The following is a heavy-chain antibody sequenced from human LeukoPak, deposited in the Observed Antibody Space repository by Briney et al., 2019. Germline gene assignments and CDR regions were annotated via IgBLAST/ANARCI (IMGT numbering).Heavy chain of an antibody. CDR3: TTDVSLLWFGELADY. J-gene: IGHJ4*02. Sequence: GGSLRLSCAASGFTFSSYAMSWVRQAPGKGLEWVGRIKSKTDGGTTDYAAPVKGRFTISRDDSKNTLYLQMNSLKTEDTAVYYCTTDVSLLWFGELADYWGQGTLVTVSS. CDR1: GFTFSSYA. CDR2: IKSKTDGGTT. D-gene: IGHD3-10*01. V-gene: IGHV3-15*01.